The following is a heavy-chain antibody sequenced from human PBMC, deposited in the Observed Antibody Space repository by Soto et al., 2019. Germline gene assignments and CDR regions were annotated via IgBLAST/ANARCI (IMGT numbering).Heavy chain of an antibody. CDR2: IYYSGST. D-gene: IGHD6-19*01. J-gene: IGHJ4*02. V-gene: IGHV4-59*05. CDR1: GGSIRGYY. Sequence: SETLSLTCTVSGGSIRGYYWCWIRQPPGKGLEWIGSIYYSGSTYYNPSLKSRVTISVDTSKNQFSLKLSSVTAADTAVYYCAGIYSSGWYFDYWGQGTLVTVSS. CDR3: AGIYSSGWYFDY.